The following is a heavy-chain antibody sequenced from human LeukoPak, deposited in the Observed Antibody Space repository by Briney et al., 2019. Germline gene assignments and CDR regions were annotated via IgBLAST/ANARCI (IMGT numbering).Heavy chain of an antibody. V-gene: IGHV3-30*04. CDR3: AREGGDFGAFDV. CDR2: ISYTGGNE. D-gene: IGHD3-10*01. J-gene: IGHJ3*01. CDR1: GLYFDSHA. Sequence: GRSLRLSCAASGLYFDSHAMHWVRQAPGKGLEWVAFISYTGGNEYYADPVKGRFTISRDNSKNTLYLQMNSLRTEDTAVYFCAREGGDFGAFDVWGQGTMVTLPS.